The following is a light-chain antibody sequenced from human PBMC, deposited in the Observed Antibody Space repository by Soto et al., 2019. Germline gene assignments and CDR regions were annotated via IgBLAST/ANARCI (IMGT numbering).Light chain of an antibody. V-gene: IGKV3-11*01. Sequence: LTQSPDTLSLPPEERATLSCRASQSISSYLAWYQQKPGQAPRLLIYDASSRATGIPARFSGSGSGTDFTLTIARLEPEDFAVYYCQEYDCVPITFCLVTRLEI. CDR1: QSISSY. CDR2: DAS. J-gene: IGKJ5*01. CDR3: QEYDCVPIT.